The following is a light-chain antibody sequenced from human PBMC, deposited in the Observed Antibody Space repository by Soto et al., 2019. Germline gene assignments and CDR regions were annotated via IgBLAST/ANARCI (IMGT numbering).Light chain of an antibody. Sequence: QSVLTQPPSASGTPGQRVTISCSGSSSNIGSNYVYWYQQLPGTAPKLLIYSNNRRPSGVPDRFSGSKSGTSASLAISGLRSEDEADYYCAAWDDSLSGLVFGGGTKLTVL. CDR2: SNN. CDR1: SSNIGSNY. J-gene: IGLJ2*01. V-gene: IGLV1-47*02. CDR3: AAWDDSLSGLV.